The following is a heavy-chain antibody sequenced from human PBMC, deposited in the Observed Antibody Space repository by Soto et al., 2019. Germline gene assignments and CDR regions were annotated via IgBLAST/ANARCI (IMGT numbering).Heavy chain of an antibody. CDR1: GGSISSYY. CDR3: AREINYGYYPGWFDP. D-gene: IGHD4-17*01. Sequence: SETLSLTCTVSGGSISSYYWSRIRQPPGKGLEWIGYIYYSGSTNYNPSLKSRVTISVDTSKNQFSLKLSSVTAADTAVYYCAREINYGYYPGWFDPWGQGTLVTVSS. CDR2: IYYSGST. J-gene: IGHJ5*02. V-gene: IGHV4-59*01.